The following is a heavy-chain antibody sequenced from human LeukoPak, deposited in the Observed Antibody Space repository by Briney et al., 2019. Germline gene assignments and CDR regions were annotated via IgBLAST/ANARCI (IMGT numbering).Heavy chain of an antibody. CDR3: ASGMGRDWLDP. Sequence: GQSLNIDCKGSGYSFTSYWIGWVRQMPGKGLEWMGIIYPGDSDTRYSPSFQGQVTISADKSISTAYLQWSSLKASDTAMYYCASGMGRDWLDPWTQGTLVTVSS. J-gene: IGHJ5*02. V-gene: IGHV5-51*01. CDR2: IYPGDSDT. D-gene: IGHD1-14*01. CDR1: GYSFTSYW.